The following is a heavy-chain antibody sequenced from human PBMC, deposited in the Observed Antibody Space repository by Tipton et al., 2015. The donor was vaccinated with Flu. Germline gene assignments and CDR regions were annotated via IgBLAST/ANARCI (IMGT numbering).Heavy chain of an antibody. J-gene: IGHJ6*02. D-gene: IGHD2-2*01. CDR2: IYYSGST. CDR1: GGSISSYY. CDR3: ARHGYQLPLPWYYYYYYGMDV. V-gene: IGHV4-59*08. Sequence: TLSLTCTVSGGSISSYYWSWIRQPPGKGLEWIGYIYYSGSTNYNPSLKSRVTISVDTSKNQFSLKLSSVTAADTAVYYCARHGYQLPLPWYYYYYYGMDVWGQGTTVTVSS.